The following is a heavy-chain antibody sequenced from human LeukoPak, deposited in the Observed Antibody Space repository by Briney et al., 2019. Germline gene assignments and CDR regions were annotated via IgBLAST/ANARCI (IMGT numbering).Heavy chain of an antibody. CDR3: ARDPYYDILEAFDI. CDR1: GGSISSGSYY. J-gene: IGHJ3*02. D-gene: IGHD3-22*01. Sequence: PSQTLSLTCTVSGGSISSGSYYWSWIRQPAGKGLEWIGRIYTSGSTNYNPSLKSRVTISVDTSKNQFSLKLSSVTAADTAVYYCARDPYYDILEAFDIWGQGTMVTVSS. CDR2: IYTSGST. V-gene: IGHV4-61*02.